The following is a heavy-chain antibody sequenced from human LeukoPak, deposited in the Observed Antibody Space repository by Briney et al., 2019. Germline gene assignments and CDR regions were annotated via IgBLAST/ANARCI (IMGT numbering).Heavy chain of an antibody. CDR2: ISSSSSYI. J-gene: IGHJ4*02. CDR1: GFTFSSYS. D-gene: IGHD3-22*01. CDR3: ARDVASSTYHFESSGLLDD. V-gene: IGHV3-21*01. Sequence: PGGSLRLSCAASGFTFSSYSMNWVRQAPGKGLEWVSSISSSSSYIYYADSVKGRFTISRDNAKNSLYLQMNSLRAEDTAVYYCARDVASSTYHFESSGLLDDWGQGTLVTVSS.